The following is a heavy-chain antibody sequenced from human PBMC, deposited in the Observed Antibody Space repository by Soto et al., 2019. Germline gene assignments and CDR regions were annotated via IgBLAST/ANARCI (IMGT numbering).Heavy chain of an antibody. CDR2: ISFDGNII. Sequence: GGSLRLSWAASEFSFSSYAMHWIRQAPGKGLEWVAVISFDGNIIQYADSVKGRFIVSRDNSKNTLYLQMNSLRGEDTAVYYCARTFDTITYYFDYWGQGTLVTVSS. J-gene: IGHJ4*02. D-gene: IGHD3-9*01. CDR1: EFSFSSYA. CDR3: ARTFDTITYYFDY. V-gene: IGHV3-30*16.